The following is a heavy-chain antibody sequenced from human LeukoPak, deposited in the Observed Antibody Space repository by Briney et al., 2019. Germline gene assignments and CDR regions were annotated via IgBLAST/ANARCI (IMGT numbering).Heavy chain of an antibody. CDR3: ARETGLHDSTLFDY. CDR1: GYSISSAYY. Sequence: SETLSLTCSVSGYSISSAYYWGWIRQPPGKGLEWIATIHYSGSTYYNPSLKSRVTISLDTSKNQFSLKLNSVAAADTAVYYCARETGLHDSTLFDYWGQGTLVTVSS. V-gene: IGHV4-38-2*02. D-gene: IGHD1-14*01. J-gene: IGHJ4*02. CDR2: IHYSGST.